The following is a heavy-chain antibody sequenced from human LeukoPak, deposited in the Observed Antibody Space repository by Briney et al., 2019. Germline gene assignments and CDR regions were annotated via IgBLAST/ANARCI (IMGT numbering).Heavy chain of an antibody. J-gene: IGHJ4*02. CDR3: ARAGSSWSFDY. CDR2: IYYSGST. D-gene: IGHD6-13*01. Sequence: SETLSLTCTVSGDSVSSYYWSWIRQPPGKGLEWIGYIYYSGSTNYNPSLKSRVTTSVGTSKNQFSLKLTSVTAADTAVHYCARAGSSWSFDYWGQGTLVTVSS. V-gene: IGHV4-59*02. CDR1: GDSVSSYY.